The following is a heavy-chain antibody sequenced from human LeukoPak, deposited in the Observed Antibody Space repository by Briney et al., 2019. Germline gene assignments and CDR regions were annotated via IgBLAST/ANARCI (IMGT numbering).Heavy chain of an antibody. Sequence: SVKVSCKASGGTFSSYAISWVRQAPGQGLEWMGRIIPILGIANYAQKFQGRVTITADKSTSTAYMELSSLRSEDTAVYYCARDITPFVMDVWGQGTTVTVSS. J-gene: IGHJ6*02. V-gene: IGHV1-69*04. D-gene: IGHD3-10*01. CDR2: IIPILGIA. CDR3: ARDITPFVMDV. CDR1: GGTFSSYA.